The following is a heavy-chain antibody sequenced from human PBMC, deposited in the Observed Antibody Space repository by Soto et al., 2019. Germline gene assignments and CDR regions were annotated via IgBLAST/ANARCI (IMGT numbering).Heavy chain of an antibody. CDR3: ARVRTAATRSGGVGWFDP. D-gene: IGHD2-15*01. V-gene: IGHV1-2*02. CDR1: GYTFTGYY. CDR2: INPNSGGT. J-gene: IGHJ5*02. Sequence: ASVKVSCKASGYTFTGYYMHWVRQAPGQGLEWMGWINPNSGGTNYAQKFQGRVTMTRDTSISTAYMELSRLRSDDTAVYYCARVRTAATRSGGVGWFDPWGQGTLVTVS.